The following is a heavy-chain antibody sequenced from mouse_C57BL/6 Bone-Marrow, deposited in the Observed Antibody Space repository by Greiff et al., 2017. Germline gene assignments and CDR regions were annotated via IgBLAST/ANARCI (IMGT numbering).Heavy chain of an antibody. V-gene: IGHV1-42*01. CDR1: GYSFTGYY. J-gene: IGHJ1*03. CDR2: INPSTGGT. D-gene: IGHD1-1*01. CDR3: ARRGYYGSSYDWYFDV. Sequence: VQLQQSGPELVKPGASVKISCKASGYSFTGYYMNWVKQSPEKSLEWIGEINPSTGGTTYNQKFKAKATLTVDKSSSTAYMQLKSLTSEDSAVYYCARRGYYGSSYDWYFDVWGTGTTVTVSS.